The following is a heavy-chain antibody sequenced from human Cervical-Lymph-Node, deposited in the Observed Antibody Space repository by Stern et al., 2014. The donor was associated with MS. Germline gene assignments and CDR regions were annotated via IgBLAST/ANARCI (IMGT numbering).Heavy chain of an antibody. D-gene: IGHD5-24*01. CDR3: ARGHIPYAYNYLFDY. V-gene: IGHV3-33*01. CDR2: AWYDGSTA. Sequence: VQLVESWGGVVQPGTSLRLSCAASGFTFRSYGMHWVRPAPGKGLECVALAWYDGSTAYYTNSVKGRFTISRDNSKNTLSLQMNSLTAEDTAVYYCARGHIPYAYNYLFDYWGQGTLVTVSS. J-gene: IGHJ4*02. CDR1: GFTFRSYG.